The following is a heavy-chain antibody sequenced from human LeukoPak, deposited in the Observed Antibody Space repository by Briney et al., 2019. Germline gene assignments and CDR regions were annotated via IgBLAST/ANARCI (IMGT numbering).Heavy chain of an antibody. CDR3: AKDYSDSRVGDVFLEY. CDR1: GLTFSNYA. CDR2: MTSGFTP. J-gene: IGHJ4*02. Sequence: RGGSLRLSCAASGLTFSNYAMSWFRQAPGKGPEWVSGMTSGFTPLYADSVKGRFTISRDKSKSTFHLQMNSLRAEDTAVYYCAKDYSDSRVGDVFLEYWGQGTLVTVSS. V-gene: IGHV3-23*01. D-gene: IGHD1-26*01.